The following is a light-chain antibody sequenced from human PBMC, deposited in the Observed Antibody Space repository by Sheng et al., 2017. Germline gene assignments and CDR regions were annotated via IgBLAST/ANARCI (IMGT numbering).Light chain of an antibody. CDR3: QQADRFPLT. V-gene: IGKV1D-12*01. CDR1: QGISSW. J-gene: IGKJ4*01. Sequence: DIQMTQSPASVSASVGDSVTITCRASQGISSWLGWYQQKPGKAPKLLIYAASTLQSGVPSRFSGSGSGTDFTLTISSLQPEDFAVYYCQQADRFPLTFGGGTKVEIK. CDR2: AAS.